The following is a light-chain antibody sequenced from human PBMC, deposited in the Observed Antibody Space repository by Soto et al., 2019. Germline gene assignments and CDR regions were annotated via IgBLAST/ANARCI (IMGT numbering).Light chain of an antibody. CDR3: SSYTTSNTRQIV. Sequence: QSVLTQPASVSGSPGQSITISCTGTSSDVGGYNYVSWYQHHPGKAPKLIIYDVSNRPSGDSIRFSGSKSDNTASLTISGLQPEDEADYHCSSYTTSNTRQIVFGTGTKVTVL. CDR2: DVS. V-gene: IGLV2-14*03. J-gene: IGLJ1*01. CDR1: SSDVGGYNY.